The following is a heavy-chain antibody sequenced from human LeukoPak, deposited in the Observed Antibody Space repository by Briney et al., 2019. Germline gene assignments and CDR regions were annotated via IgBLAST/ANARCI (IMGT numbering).Heavy chain of an antibody. Sequence: PSETLSLTCTVSGGSISSYYWSWIRQPPGKGLEWIGYIYSRGLTRGSTNYNPSLKSRVTISVDTSKNQFSLKLSSVTAADTAVYYCARDQEYSGSYYRSFDYWGQGTLVTVSS. D-gene: IGHD1-26*01. CDR1: GGSISSYY. V-gene: IGHV4-59*01. CDR2: IYSRGLTRGST. J-gene: IGHJ4*02. CDR3: ARDQEYSGSYYRSFDY.